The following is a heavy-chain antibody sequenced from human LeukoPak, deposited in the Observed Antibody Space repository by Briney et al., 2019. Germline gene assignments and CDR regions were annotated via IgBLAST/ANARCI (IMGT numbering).Heavy chain of an antibody. CDR1: GFTFSSCH. V-gene: IGHV3-48*02. CDR2: IGVNGRTT. Sequence: GGSLRLSCAASGFTFSSCHMNWVRQAPGKGLEWVSYIGVNGRTTYYIDSVKGRFTISRDNAKNSLYLQMNSLRDEDTAVYYCVGATMTAAYWGQGTLVTVSS. CDR3: VGATMTAAY. J-gene: IGHJ4*02. D-gene: IGHD2-21*02.